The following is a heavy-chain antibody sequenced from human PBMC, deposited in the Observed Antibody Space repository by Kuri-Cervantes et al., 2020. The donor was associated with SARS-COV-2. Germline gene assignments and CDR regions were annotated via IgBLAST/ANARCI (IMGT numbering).Heavy chain of an antibody. CDR3: AKEGGDGDYADYYFDY. CDR1: GFTFSSYA. J-gene: IGHJ4*02. D-gene: IGHD4-17*01. Sequence: GESLKISCAASGFTFSSYAMSWVRQAPGKGLEWVSAISGSSGSTYYADSVKGRFTISRDNSKNTLYLQTSSLRAEDTAVYYCAKEGGDGDYADYYFDYWGQGTLVTVSS. CDR2: ISGSSGST. V-gene: IGHV3-23*01.